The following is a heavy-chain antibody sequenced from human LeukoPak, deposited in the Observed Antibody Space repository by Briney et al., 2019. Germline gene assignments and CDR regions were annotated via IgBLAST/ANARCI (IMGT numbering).Heavy chain of an antibody. V-gene: IGHV3-23*01. CDR3: ANQGARYDSSGV. Sequence: QPGGSLRLSCAASGFTFSSYAMSWVRQAPGKGLEWVSAISGSGGSTYYADSVKGRFTISRENSKNTLYLQMNSLRAEDTAVYYCANQGARYDSSGVWGQGTLVTVSS. CDR1: GFTFSSYA. J-gene: IGHJ4*02. CDR2: ISGSGGST. D-gene: IGHD3-22*01.